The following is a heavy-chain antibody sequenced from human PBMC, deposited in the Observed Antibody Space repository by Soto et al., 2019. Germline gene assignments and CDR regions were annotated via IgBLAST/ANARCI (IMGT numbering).Heavy chain of an antibody. CDR2: IGTAGDT. CDR3: ARGILGPGDYYYGMDV. J-gene: IGHJ6*02. V-gene: IGHV3-13*01. CDR1: GFTFNNYD. Sequence: PWGSLRLSCAASGFTFNNYDMHWFRQSTGKGLEWVSGIGTAGDTYYPGSVQGRFTMSRDNAKNSLYLQMNSLRAGDTAVYYCARGILGPGDYYYGMDVWGQGTTVTVSS. D-gene: IGHD7-27*01.